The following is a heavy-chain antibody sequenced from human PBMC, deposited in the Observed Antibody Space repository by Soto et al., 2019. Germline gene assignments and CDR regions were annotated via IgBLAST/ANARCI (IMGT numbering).Heavy chain of an antibody. CDR1: GFTFSSYW. CDR2: IKEDGSGK. Sequence: EVPLVESGGGLVQPGGSLRLSCAASGFTFSSYWMTWVRQAPGKGLEWVANIKEDGSGKYYVVSVKGRFTISRDNTKNSLYLQLNSLRAEDTATYYCVKGWYNDVWGYYFDYWGQGTLVTVSS. CDR3: VKGWYNDVWGYYFDY. V-gene: IGHV3-7*01. D-gene: IGHD3-10*02. J-gene: IGHJ4*02.